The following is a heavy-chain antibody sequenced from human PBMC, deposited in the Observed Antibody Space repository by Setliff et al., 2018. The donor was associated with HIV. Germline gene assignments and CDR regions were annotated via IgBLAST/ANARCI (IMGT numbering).Heavy chain of an antibody. CDR1: GGSISDSRYY. V-gene: IGHV4-39*01. J-gene: IGHJ4*02. CDR3: ARPVEMANREFDY. CDR2: IYYSGST. D-gene: IGHD1-26*01. Sequence: LSLTCTVPGGSISDSRYYWGWIRQPPGKGLEWIGNIYYSGSTYYNPSLKSRVTISVDTSKNQFSLKLGSVTAADTAVYYCARPVEMANREFDYWGQGTLVTVSS.